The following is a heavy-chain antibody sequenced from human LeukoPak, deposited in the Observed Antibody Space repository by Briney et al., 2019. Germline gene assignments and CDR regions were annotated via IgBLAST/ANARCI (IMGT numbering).Heavy chain of an antibody. D-gene: IGHD2-2*01. V-gene: IGHV3-30*02. Sequence: GGSLRLSCAASGFTFSSYGMHWVRQAPGKGLEWVAFIRYDGSNKYYADSVKGRFTISRDNSKNTLYLQMNSLRAEDTAVYYCAKDGIGRSRYQLLWWYFDYWGQGTLVTVSS. J-gene: IGHJ4*02. CDR1: GFTFSSYG. CDR3: AKDGIGRSRYQLLWWYFDY. CDR2: IRYDGSNK.